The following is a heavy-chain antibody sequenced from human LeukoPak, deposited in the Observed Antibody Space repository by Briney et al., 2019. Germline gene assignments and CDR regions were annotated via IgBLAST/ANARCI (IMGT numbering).Heavy chain of an antibody. CDR2: ISWNSGSI. J-gene: IGHJ4*02. D-gene: IGHD3-10*01. CDR1: GFTFDDYA. V-gene: IGHV3-9*01. CDR3: ARDVYYGSGSPRLDY. Sequence: GGSLRLSCAASGFTFDDYAMHWVRQPPGKGLEWVSGISWNSGSIGYADSVKGRFTISRDNAKNSLYLQMNSLRAEDTAVYYCARDVYYGSGSPRLDYWGQGTLVTVSS.